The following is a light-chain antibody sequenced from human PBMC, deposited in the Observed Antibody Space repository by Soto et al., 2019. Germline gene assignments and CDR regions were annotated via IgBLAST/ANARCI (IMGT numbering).Light chain of an antibody. J-gene: IGKJ1*01. CDR2: GAS. CDR1: QSVSSN. V-gene: IGKV3-15*01. Sequence: EIVMTQSPATLSVSPXXRATLSCRASQSVSSNLAWYQQKPGQAPRLLIYGASTRATGIPARFSGSGSGTEFTLTISSLQSEDFAVYYCQQYNNFWTFGQGTKVEIK. CDR3: QQYNNFWT.